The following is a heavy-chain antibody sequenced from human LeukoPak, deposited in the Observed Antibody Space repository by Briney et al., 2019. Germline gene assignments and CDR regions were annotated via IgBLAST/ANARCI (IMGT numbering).Heavy chain of an antibody. CDR1: GGSISSGSYY. D-gene: IGHD1-20*01. V-gene: IGHV4-61*02. CDR2: IYTSGST. Sequence: SETLSLTCTVSGGSISSGSYYWSWIRQPAGKGLEWIGRIYTSGSTNYNPSLKSRVTISVDTSKNQFSLKLSSVTAADTAVYYCARVPLTGYYFDYWGRGTLVTVSS. J-gene: IGHJ4*02. CDR3: ARVPLTGYYFDY.